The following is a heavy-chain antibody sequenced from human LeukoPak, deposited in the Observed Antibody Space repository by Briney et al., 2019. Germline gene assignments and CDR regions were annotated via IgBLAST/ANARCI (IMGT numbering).Heavy chain of an antibody. CDR1: GFTFSGYW. J-gene: IGHJ4*02. Sequence: SGGSQRLSCAASGFTFSGYWMNWVRQAPGQGLEWVANIKLDGSEKHYVDSVKGRFTISRDNAKNSLYLQMNNLRVDDTAVYYCARSWYGPDYWGQGTLVTVSS. D-gene: IGHD6-13*01. CDR3: ARSWYGPDY. V-gene: IGHV3-7*01. CDR2: IKLDGSEK.